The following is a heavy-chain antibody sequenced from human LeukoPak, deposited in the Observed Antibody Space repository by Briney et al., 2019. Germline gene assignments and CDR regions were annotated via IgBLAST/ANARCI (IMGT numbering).Heavy chain of an antibody. J-gene: IGHJ4*02. V-gene: IGHV6-1*01. D-gene: IGHD2-15*01. Sequence: PSQTLSLTCAISGDSVSSSTAAWNWIRQSPSRGLEWLGRTYYRSKWYSDFAEYVKSRITIDPDTSKNQFSLQLNSVTPDDTAVYFCARGQTGSGRIFDYWGQGTLVTVSS. CDR1: GDSVSSSTAA. CDR2: TYYRSKWYS. CDR3: ARGQTGSGRIFDY.